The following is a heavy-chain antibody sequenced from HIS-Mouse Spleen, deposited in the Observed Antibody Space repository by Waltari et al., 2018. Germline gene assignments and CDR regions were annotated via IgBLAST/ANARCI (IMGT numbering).Heavy chain of an antibody. D-gene: IGHD3-22*01. CDR2: INPNSGGT. Sequence: QVQLVQSGAEAKKPGPSVTVTCRALGYPFTGPYMHWLVQSLGQGLEWMGWINPNSGGTNYAQKFQGRVTMTRDTSISTAYMELSRLRSDDTAVYYCARGLSLITMIVVAEGAFDIWGQGTMVTVSS. CDR1: GYPFTGPY. V-gene: IGHV1-2*02. J-gene: IGHJ3*02. CDR3: ARGLSLITMIVVAEGAFDI.